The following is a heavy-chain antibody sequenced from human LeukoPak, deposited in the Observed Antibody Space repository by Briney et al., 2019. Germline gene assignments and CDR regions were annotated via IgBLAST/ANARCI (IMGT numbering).Heavy chain of an antibody. CDR2: IYHSGST. CDR1: GYSISSGYY. V-gene: IGHV4-38-2*01. Sequence: SETLSLTCAVSGYSISSGYYWGWIRQPPGKGLEWIGSIYHSGSTYYNPSLKSRVTISVDTSKNQLSLKLSSVTAADTAVYYCARLGITGTIGYWGQGTLVTVSS. D-gene: IGHD1-7*01. CDR3: ARLGITGTIGY. J-gene: IGHJ4*02.